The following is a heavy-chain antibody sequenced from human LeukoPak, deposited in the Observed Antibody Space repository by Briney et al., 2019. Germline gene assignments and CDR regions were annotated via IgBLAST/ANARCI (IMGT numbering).Heavy chain of an antibody. CDR1: GFTFSVFE. D-gene: IGHD4-23*01. CDR2: VSRIGGTTT. V-gene: IGHV3-48*03. J-gene: IGHJ2*01. Sequence: GGSLRLSCAASGFTFSVFEMDWVRQAPGKGLEWVSSVSRIGGTTTYYADSVKGRFTISRDNAKSSLFLQMDSLTADDTAVYYCARNGGNSNWYFDLWGRGTLVTVSS. CDR3: ARNGGNSNWYFDL.